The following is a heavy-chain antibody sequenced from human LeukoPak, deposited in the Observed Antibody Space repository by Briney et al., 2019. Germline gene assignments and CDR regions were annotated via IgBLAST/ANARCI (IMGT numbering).Heavy chain of an antibody. CDR2: ISAYNGNT. V-gene: IGHV1-18*01. CDR1: GYTFTSYG. CDR3: ARVWRQYSSGWYDG. D-gene: IGHD6-19*01. Sequence: GASVKVSCKASGYTFTSYGISWVRQAPGQGLEWMGWISAYNGNTNYAQKLQGRVTMTTDTSTSTAYMELRSPRSDDTAVYYCARVWRQYSSGWYDGWGQGTLVTVSS. J-gene: IGHJ5*02.